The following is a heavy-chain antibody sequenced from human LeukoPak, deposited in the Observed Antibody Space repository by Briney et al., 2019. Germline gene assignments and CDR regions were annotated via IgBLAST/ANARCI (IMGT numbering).Heavy chain of an antibody. CDR1: GFTFSRLG. V-gene: IGHV3-30*02. CDR2: IHNDGTMG. Sequence: GGSLRLSCAPSGFTFSRLGMQWVRQAPGKGLERVAVIHNDGTMGQYADSVKGRFTISKDFSRNTLHLQMHSLRDDDTAVYYCAKEGDEFRGYLDVWGKGTTVTVSS. D-gene: IGHD5-12*01. J-gene: IGHJ6*04. CDR3: AKEGDEFRGYLDV.